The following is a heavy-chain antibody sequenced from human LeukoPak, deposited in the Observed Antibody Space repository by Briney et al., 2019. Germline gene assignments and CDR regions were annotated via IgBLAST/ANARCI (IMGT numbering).Heavy chain of an antibody. D-gene: IGHD5-12*01. J-gene: IGHJ4*02. CDR1: GFTFTSYA. CDR3: AKDQGSGYGFFDC. Sequence: GGSLRLSCAASGFTFTSYAMSWVRQAPGKGREWVSAISGSGDRTYHADSVRGRFTISRDNSKNTLYVQMNSLRAEDTAVYYCAKDQGSGYGFFDCWGQGTLVTVSS. V-gene: IGHV3-23*01. CDR2: ISGSGDRT.